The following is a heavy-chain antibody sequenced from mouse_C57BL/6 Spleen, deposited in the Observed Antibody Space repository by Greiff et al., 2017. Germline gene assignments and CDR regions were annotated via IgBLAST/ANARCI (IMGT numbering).Heavy chain of an antibody. D-gene: IGHD1-1*01. CDR2: IHPNSGST. Sequence: QVQLQQPGAELVKPGASVKLSCKASGYTFTSYWMHWVKQRPGQGLEWIGMIHPNSGSTNYNEKFKSKATLTVDKSSSTASMQLSSLTSEDSAVYYWARGGGITTTTTFDYWGQGTTLTVSS. J-gene: IGHJ2*01. V-gene: IGHV1-64*01. CDR1: GYTFTSYW. CDR3: ARGGGITTTTTFDY.